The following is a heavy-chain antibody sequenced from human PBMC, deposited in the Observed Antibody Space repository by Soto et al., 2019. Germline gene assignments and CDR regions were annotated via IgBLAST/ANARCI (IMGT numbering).Heavy chain of an antibody. Sequence: SETLSLTCTVSGGSISSSSYYWGWIRQPPGKGLEWIGSIFYSGSTYYNPSLKSRVTISVDTSKNQFSLNLGSVTAADTAVYYCATGGNSSSGPYDYWGQGTLVTVSS. D-gene: IGHD6-6*01. CDR2: IFYSGST. J-gene: IGHJ4*02. V-gene: IGHV4-39*07. CDR1: GGSISSSSYY. CDR3: ATGGNSSSGPYDY.